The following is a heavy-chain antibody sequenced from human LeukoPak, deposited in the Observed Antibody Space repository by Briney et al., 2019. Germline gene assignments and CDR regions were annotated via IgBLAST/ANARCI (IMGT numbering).Heavy chain of an antibody. CDR2: INGKRGDT. CDR3: ARDHDWGVDY. J-gene: IGHJ4*02. V-gene: IGHV1-2*02. CDR1: GFTFTDHY. Sequence: ASVTVSCKASGFTFTDHYMHWVRQAPGQGLEWMGWINGKRGDTNYAQNFQDRVTMTRDTSTSTVYMELSRLTVDDTAVYYCARDHDWGVDYWGQGTLVTVSS. D-gene: IGHD7-27*01.